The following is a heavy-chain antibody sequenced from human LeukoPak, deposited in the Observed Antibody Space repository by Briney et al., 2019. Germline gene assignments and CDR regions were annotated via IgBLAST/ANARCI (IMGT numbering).Heavy chain of an antibody. CDR2: MNPNSGNT. CDR3: AKNRGATAGTFDY. Sequence: ASVKVSCKASGYTFTSYDINWVRQATGQGLEWMGWMNPNSGNTGYAQKFQGRVTMTRNTSISTAYMELSSLRSEDTAVYYCAKNRGATAGTFDYWGPGTLVTVSS. V-gene: IGHV1-8*01. D-gene: IGHD2/OR15-2a*01. CDR1: GYTFTSYD. J-gene: IGHJ4*02.